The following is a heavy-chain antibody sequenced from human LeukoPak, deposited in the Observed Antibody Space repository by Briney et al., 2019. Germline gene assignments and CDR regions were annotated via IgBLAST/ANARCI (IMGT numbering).Heavy chain of an antibody. V-gene: IGHV1-69*04. CDR1: GGTFSNYA. CDR3: ARDRGGDPELNWSFDL. CDR2: IILIRGIA. D-gene: IGHD2-21*02. J-gene: IGHJ2*01. Sequence: GASVTVSCKASGGTFSNYAISWVRQAPGQGLEWMGRIILIRGIANFPQKFQGRVTITADKSTSTAYIELSSLRSEDTDVYYCARDRGGDPELNWSFDLWGRGTLVT.